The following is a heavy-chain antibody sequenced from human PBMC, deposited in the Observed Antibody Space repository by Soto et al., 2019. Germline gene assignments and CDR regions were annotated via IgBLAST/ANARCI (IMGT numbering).Heavy chain of an antibody. CDR3: AKGQDSSGSPVGGMDV. CDR2: ISGSGGST. Sequence: PGGSLRLSCAAPGFTLSSYAMSWVRQAPGKGLEWVSAISGSGGSTYYADSVKGRFTISRDNSKNTLYLQMNSLRAEDTAVYYCAKGQDSSGSPVGGMDVWGQGTTVTVSS. V-gene: IGHV3-23*01. CDR1: GFTLSSYA. D-gene: IGHD3-22*01. J-gene: IGHJ6*02.